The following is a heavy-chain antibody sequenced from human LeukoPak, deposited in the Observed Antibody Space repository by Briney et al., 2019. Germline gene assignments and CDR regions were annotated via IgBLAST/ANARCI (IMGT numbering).Heavy chain of an antibody. CDR3: ARDLGYCSSTSCRKYYYFDY. Sequence: SETLSLTCAVYGGSFSGYHWSWIRQPPGKGLEWIGEINHSGSTNYNPSLKSRATISVDTSKNQFSLKLSSVTAADTAVYYCARDLGYCSSTSCRKYYYFDYWGQGTLVTVSS. V-gene: IGHV4-34*01. CDR1: GGSFSGYH. D-gene: IGHD2-2*01. CDR2: INHSGST. J-gene: IGHJ4*02.